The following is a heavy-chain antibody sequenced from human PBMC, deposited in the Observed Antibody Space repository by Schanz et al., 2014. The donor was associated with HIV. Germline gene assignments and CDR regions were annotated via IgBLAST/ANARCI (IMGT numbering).Heavy chain of an antibody. J-gene: IGHJ6*02. CDR3: AKDRNQYDSRYRGKGNYYYYYGMDV. D-gene: IGHD3-22*01. CDR2: ISYDGSNK. V-gene: IGHV3-30*18. Sequence: QVQLVESGGGVVQPGRSLRLSCAASGFTFDSYGIHWVRQAPGKGLEWVAVISYDGSNKKYADSVKGRFTISRDNSKNAQYLQMKSLRPEDTAVYYCAKDRNQYDSRYRGKGNYYYYYGMDVWGQGTTVTVSS. CDR1: GFTFDSYG.